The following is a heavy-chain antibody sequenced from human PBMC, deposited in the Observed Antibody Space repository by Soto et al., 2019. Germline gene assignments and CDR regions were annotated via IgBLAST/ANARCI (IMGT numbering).Heavy chain of an antibody. J-gene: IGHJ5*02. CDR3: AKGDNLGPKTGYAFDP. CDR2: TYFRSKWYN. V-gene: IGHV6-1*01. D-gene: IGHD5-12*01. CDR1: GDSVSSTTAS. Sequence: TLSLTCAISGDSVSSTTASWNWIRQSPSRGIEWLGRTYFRSKWYNDYAVSVKSRIIINPDTSNNQFSLQLNSVTPEDTAVYFCAKGDNLGPKTGYAFDPWGQGIMVT.